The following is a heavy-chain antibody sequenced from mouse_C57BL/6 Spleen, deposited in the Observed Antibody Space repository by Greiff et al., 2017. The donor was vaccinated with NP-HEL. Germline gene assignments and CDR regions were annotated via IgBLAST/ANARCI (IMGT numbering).Heavy chain of an antibody. J-gene: IGHJ4*01. D-gene: IGHD2-2*01. CDR1: GFTFSDYY. V-gene: IGHV5-16*01. Sequence: EVMLVESEGGLVQPGSSMKLSCTASGFTFSDYYMAWVRQVPEKGLEWVANINYDGSSTYYLDSLKSRFIISRDNAKNILYLQMSSLKSEDTATYYCAREGGLYGYDDYAMDYWGQGTSVTVSS. CDR3: AREGGLYGYDDYAMDY. CDR2: INYDGSST.